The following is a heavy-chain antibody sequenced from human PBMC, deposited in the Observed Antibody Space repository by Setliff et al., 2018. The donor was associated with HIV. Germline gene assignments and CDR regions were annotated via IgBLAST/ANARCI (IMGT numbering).Heavy chain of an antibody. CDR3: ASSSPQLSGYWYYFDY. CDR2: IYYSGSA. V-gene: IGHV4-31*03. CDR1: GGSISSGNYY. J-gene: IGHJ4*02. D-gene: IGHD3-22*01. Sequence: SETLSLTCTVSGGSISSGNYYWSWIRQHPDKGLEWIGYIYYSGSAYYNPSLKSRVTISLDTSKNQFSLKLTSMTAADTAVYYCASSSPQLSGYWYYFDYWGQGTLVTVSS.